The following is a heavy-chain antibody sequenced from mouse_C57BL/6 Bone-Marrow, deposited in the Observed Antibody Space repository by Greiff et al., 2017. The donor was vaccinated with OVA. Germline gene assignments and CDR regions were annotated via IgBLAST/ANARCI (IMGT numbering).Heavy chain of an antibody. CDR2: INPNYGTT. CDR1: GYSFTDYN. J-gene: IGHJ4*01. D-gene: IGHD1-1*01. CDR3: ARDYYGSSYAMDY. V-gene: IGHV1-39*01. Sequence: EVKLLESGPELVKPGASVKLSCKASGYSFTDYNMNWVKQSNGKSLEWIGVINPNYGTTNYNQKFKGKATLTVDQSSSTAYMQLNSLTSEDSAVYYCARDYYGSSYAMDYWGQGTSVTVSS.